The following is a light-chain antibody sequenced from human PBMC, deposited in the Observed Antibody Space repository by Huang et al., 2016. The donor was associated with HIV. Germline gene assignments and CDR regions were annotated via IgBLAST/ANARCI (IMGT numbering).Light chain of an antibody. J-gene: IGKJ2*01. Sequence: EIVLTQSPATLSLSPGERATLSCRASQSVSSYLAWYQQKPGQAPRLLIYDTSNRATGIPARFGGSGSGTDFTLTISSLEPEDFAVYCCQQRGNWPYTFGQGTKLEIK. CDR1: QSVSSY. CDR3: QQRGNWPYT. V-gene: IGKV3-11*01. CDR2: DTS.